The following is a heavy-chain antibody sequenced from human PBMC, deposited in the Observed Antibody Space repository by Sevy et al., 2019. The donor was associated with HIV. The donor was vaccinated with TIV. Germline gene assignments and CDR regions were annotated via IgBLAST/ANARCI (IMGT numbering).Heavy chain of an antibody. J-gene: IGHJ4*02. D-gene: IGHD3-10*01. V-gene: IGHV4-30-2*01. CDR3: ASSTYYYGSGSPGYFDY. CDR2: IYHSGST. CDR1: GGSISSGGYS. Sequence: SETLSLTCAVSGGSISSGGYSWSWIRQPPGKGLEWIGYIYHSGSTYYNPSLKSRVTISVDRSKNQFSLKLSSVTAADTAVYYCASSTYYYGSGSPGYFDYWGQGTLVTVSA.